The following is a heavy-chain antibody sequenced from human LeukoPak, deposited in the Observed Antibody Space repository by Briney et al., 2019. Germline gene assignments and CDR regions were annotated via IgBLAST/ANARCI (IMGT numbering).Heavy chain of an antibody. V-gene: IGHV4-39*01. Sequence: SETLSLTCTVSGGSLSGSSYYWGWIRQPPGQGLGWIGSIHYSGNTHYTPSLKSRVTISVDTSKNQFSLKLSSVTAADTAVYYCARHGGSGSYYDWFDPGGQGTLVTVSS. CDR1: GGSLSGSSYY. J-gene: IGHJ5*02. D-gene: IGHD3-10*01. CDR2: IHYSGNT. CDR3: ARHGGSGSYYDWFDP.